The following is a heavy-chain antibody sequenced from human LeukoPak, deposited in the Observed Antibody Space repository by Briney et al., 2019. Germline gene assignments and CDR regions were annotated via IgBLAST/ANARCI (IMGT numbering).Heavy chain of an antibody. CDR3: ARDSGYSSGWRNWFDP. D-gene: IGHD6-19*01. CDR2: IIPIFGTA. Sequence: SVKVSCKASGGTFSSYAISWVRQAPGQGLEWMGRIIPIFGTANYAQKFQGRVTITADESTSTAYMELSSLRSEDTAVYYCARDSGYSSGWRNWFDPWGQGTLVTVSS. J-gene: IGHJ5*02. V-gene: IGHV1-69*13. CDR1: GGTFSSYA.